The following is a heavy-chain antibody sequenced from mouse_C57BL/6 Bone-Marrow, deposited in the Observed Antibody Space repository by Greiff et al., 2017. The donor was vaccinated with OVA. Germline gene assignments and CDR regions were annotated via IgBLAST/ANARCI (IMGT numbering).Heavy chain of an antibody. V-gene: IGHV5-15*01. Sequence: EVMLVESGGGLVQPGGSLKLSCAASGFTFSDYGMAWVRQAPRKGPEWVAFISNLAYSIYYADTVTGRFTISRENAKNTLYLEMSSLRSEDTAMYYCARWDSSYLFAYWGQGTLVTVSA. CDR3: ARWDSSYLFAY. CDR1: GFTFSDYG. D-gene: IGHD1-1*01. CDR2: ISNLAYSI. J-gene: IGHJ3*01.